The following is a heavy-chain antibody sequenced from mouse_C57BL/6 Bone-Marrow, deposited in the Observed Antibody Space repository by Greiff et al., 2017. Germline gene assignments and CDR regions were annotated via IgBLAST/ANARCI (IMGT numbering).Heavy chain of an antibody. CDR3: ARQGLRAMDY. Sequence: EVMLVESGGGLVKPGGSLKLSCAASGFTFSDYGMHWVRQAPEKGLEWVAYISSGSSTIYYAGTVKGRFTISRDNAQNTLFLQMTSLRSEDTAMYYCARQGLRAMDYWGQGTSVTVSS. CDR2: ISSGSSTI. J-gene: IGHJ4*01. CDR1: GFTFSDYG. V-gene: IGHV5-17*01. D-gene: IGHD3-3*01.